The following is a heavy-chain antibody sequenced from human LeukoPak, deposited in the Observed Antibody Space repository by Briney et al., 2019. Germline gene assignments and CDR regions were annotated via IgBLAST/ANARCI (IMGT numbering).Heavy chain of an antibody. D-gene: IGHD5-18*01. CDR1: GFSFSGSS. Sequence: GGSLKLSCVASGFSFSGSSMHWVRQASGKGLEWVGRIRSKDYSYATVYDESVKGRFTISRDDSKNTAYPQMNSLKIEDTAMYYCTGGYSYGTVGWGQGTLVTVSS. J-gene: IGHJ4*02. V-gene: IGHV3-73*01. CDR3: TGGYSYGTVG. CDR2: IRSKDYSYAT.